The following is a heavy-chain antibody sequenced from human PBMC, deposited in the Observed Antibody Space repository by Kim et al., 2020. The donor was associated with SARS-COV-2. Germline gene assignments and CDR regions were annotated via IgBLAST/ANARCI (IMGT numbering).Heavy chain of an antibody. CDR1: GGSISSSSYY. V-gene: IGHV4-39*01. D-gene: IGHD3-16*01. Sequence: SETLSLTCTVSGGSISSSSYYWGWIRQPPGKGLEWIGSIYYSGSTYYNPSLKSRVTISVDTSKNQFSLKLSSVTAADTAVYYCARLSYVWGRYGYYYYGMDVWGQGTTVTVSS. CDR2: IYYSGST. J-gene: IGHJ6*02. CDR3: ARLSYVWGRYGYYYYGMDV.